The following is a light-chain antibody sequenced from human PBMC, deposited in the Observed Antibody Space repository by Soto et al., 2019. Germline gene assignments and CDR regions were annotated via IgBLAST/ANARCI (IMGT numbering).Light chain of an antibody. CDR2: DVS. J-gene: IGLJ1*01. CDR1: SSDIGGYNH. CDR3: RSWTTSSTPLYV. Sequence: QSALTQPASVSGSPGQSISISCTGTSSDIGGYNHVSWYQQHPGKAPKLMIYDVSSRPSGVSNRFSGSKSGNTASLTISGLQAEDEADYYCRSWTTSSTPLYVFGTGTKVTVL. V-gene: IGLV2-14*03.